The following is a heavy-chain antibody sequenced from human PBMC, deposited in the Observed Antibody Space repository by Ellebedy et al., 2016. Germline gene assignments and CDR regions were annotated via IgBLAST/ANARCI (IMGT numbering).Heavy chain of an antibody. CDR3: ARHGASCSGGGCYYYDGVDV. Sequence: SETLSLXCTVSGGSIGSGAYYWTWIRQYPGKGLEWIGYIYYSGSAYYNPTLKSRVTISVDTSKNQFSLRLSSVTAADTAVYYCARHGASCSGGGCYYYDGVDVWGQGTTVTVSS. CDR2: IYYSGSA. D-gene: IGHD2-15*01. J-gene: IGHJ6*02. V-gene: IGHV4-31*03. CDR1: GGSIGSGAYY.